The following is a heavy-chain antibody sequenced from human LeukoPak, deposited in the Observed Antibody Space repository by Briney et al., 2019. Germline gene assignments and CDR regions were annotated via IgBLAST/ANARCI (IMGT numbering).Heavy chain of an antibody. CDR2: IYSGGST. J-gene: IGHJ4*02. V-gene: IGHV3-53*04. CDR1: GFTVSSNY. Sequence: GGSLRLSCAASGFTVSSNYMSWVRQAPGKGLEWVSVIYSGGSTYYADSVKGRFTISRHNSKNTLYLQMNSLRAEDTAMYYCARPPRPYSFAYWGQGPLVPVPS. CDR3: ARPPRPYSFAY.